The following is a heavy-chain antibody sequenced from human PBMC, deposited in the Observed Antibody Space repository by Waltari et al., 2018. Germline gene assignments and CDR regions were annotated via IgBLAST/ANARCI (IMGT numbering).Heavy chain of an antibody. CDR2: IYHSGRT. D-gene: IGHD5-12*01. CDR3: ARIIVATINWFDP. Sequence: QVQLQESGPGLVKPSETLSLTCAVSGYSISSGYYWGWIRQPPGKGLEWIGSIYHSGRTYYNPSLKSRVTISVDTSKNQFSLKLSSVTAADTAVYYCARIIVATINWFDPWGQGTLVTVSS. J-gene: IGHJ5*02. V-gene: IGHV4-38-2*01. CDR1: GYSISSGYY.